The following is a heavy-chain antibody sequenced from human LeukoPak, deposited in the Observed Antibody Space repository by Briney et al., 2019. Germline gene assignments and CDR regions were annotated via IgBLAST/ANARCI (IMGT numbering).Heavy chain of an antibody. CDR1: GGSISSSSYY. D-gene: IGHD3-22*01. Sequence: SETLSLACTVSGGSISSSSYYWGWIRQPPGKGLEWIGSIYYSGSTYYNPSLKSRVTISVDTSKNQFSLKLSSVTAADTAVYYCARQAGDSSGYSNWFDPWGQGTLVTVSS. V-gene: IGHV4-39*01. CDR3: ARQAGDSSGYSNWFDP. J-gene: IGHJ5*02. CDR2: IYYSGST.